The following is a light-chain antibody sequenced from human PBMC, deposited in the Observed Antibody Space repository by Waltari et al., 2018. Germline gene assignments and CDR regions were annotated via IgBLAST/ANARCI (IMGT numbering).Light chain of an antibody. V-gene: IGLV2-14*01. CDR2: EVS. CDR3: SSYTSSIYPVV. J-gene: IGLJ2*01. Sequence: QSALTQPASVSGSPGQSITISCTGTSSDVGGYNYVSWYQHHPGKAPKLMIFEVSNRPSGVSTRFSGSKSCNTASLTISGLQAEDEADYYCSSYTSSIYPVVFCAGTKLTVL. CDR1: SSDVGGYNY.